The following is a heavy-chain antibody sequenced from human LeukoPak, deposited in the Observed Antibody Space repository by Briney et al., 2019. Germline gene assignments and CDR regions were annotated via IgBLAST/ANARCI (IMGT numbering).Heavy chain of an antibody. CDR2: IIPIFGTA. J-gene: IGHJ4*02. CDR1: GYTFTNNW. D-gene: IGHD6-19*01. V-gene: IGHV1-69*13. Sequence: SVKVSCKAFGYTFTNNWMHWARQAPGQGLEWMGGIIPIFGTANYAQKFQGRVTVTADESTSTAYMELSSLRSEDTAVYYCARDLYSSGWFDYWGQGTLVTVSS. CDR3: ARDLYSSGWFDY.